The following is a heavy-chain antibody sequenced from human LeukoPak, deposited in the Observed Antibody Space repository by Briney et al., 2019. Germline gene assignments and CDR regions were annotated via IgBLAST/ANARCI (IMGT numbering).Heavy chain of an antibody. D-gene: IGHD3-22*01. CDR3: ARDRYYYDSSGYYDRYFDY. CDR2: IYYSGST. V-gene: IGHV4-30-4*08. Sequence: PSQTLSLNCTVSGGSISSGDYYSSWIRQPPGKGLERIGYIYYSGSTYYNPSLKSRVTISVDTSKNQFSLKLSSVTAADTTVYNCARDRYYYDSSGYYDRYFDYWGQGTLVTVSS. CDR1: GGSISSGDYY. J-gene: IGHJ4*02.